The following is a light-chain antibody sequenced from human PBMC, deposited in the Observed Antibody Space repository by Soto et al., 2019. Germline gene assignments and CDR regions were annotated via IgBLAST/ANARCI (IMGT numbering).Light chain of an antibody. CDR3: MQAQQIPRT. Sequence: DIVMTHSRLSLSATPGEPASISCRSSQSLLHTSGDMYLAWYLQRPGQSPQLLIYLGSKRASGVSDRFSGSGSGTRFSLRISRVEAEDVGFYYCMQAQQIPRTFGQGTKV. J-gene: IGKJ1*01. CDR1: QSLLHTSGDMY. CDR2: LGS. V-gene: IGKV2-28*01.